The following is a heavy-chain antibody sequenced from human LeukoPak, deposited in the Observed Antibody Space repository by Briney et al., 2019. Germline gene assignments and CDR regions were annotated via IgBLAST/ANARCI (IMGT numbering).Heavy chain of an antibody. J-gene: IGHJ6*03. V-gene: IGHV4-4*07. Sequence: PSETQSLTCTVSGGSISGYYWGWIRQPAGKGLEWIGRISTTGSTNYSPSLRSRVTISLAESKNQFSLTLSSVTAADTAVYYCARILFGSTRPMRYYYYMDVWGKGTTVTVSS. CDR3: ARILFGSTRPMRYYYYMDV. CDR2: ISTTGST. D-gene: IGHD2-2*01. CDR1: GGSISGYY.